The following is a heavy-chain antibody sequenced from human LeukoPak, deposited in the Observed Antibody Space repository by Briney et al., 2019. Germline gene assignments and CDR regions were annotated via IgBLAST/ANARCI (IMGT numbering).Heavy chain of an antibody. D-gene: IGHD6-13*01. CDR2: IRYDGSNK. V-gene: IGHV3-30*02. J-gene: IGHJ4*02. CDR1: GFPFSSYG. Sequence: PGGSLRLSCAASGFPFSSYGMPWVRQAPGKGLEWVAFIRYDGSNKYYADSVKGRFTISRDNPKNTLYLQMNSLRAEDTAVYYCAKGDAAAGHFDYWGQGTLVTVSS. CDR3: AKGDAAAGHFDY.